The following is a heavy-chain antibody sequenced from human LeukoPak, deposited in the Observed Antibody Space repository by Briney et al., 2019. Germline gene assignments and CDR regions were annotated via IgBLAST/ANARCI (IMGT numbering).Heavy chain of an antibody. V-gene: IGHV4-34*01. D-gene: IGHD3-22*01. CDR2: INHSGST. J-gene: IGHJ4*02. Sequence: PSETLSLTCAVYGGSFSGYYWSWIRQPPGKGLEWIGGINHSGSTNYNPSLKSRVTISVDTSKNQFSLKLSSVTAADTAVYYCARPSSPYDSSGYYGRGTLRSRGYYFDYWGQGTLVTVSS. CDR3: ARPSSPYDSSGYYGRGTLRSRGYYFDY. CDR1: GGSFSGYY.